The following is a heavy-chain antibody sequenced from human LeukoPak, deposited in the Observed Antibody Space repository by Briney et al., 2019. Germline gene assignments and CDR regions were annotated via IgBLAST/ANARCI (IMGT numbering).Heavy chain of an antibody. Sequence: GGSLRLSCAASGFTFSSYSMNWVRQAPGKGLEWVTYISSSSSTIYYADSVKGRFTISRDNAKNSLYLQMNSLRAEDTAVYYCARDRWGYADAFDIWGQGTMVTVSS. V-gene: IGHV3-48*01. J-gene: IGHJ3*02. CDR2: ISSSSSTI. CDR1: GFTFSSYS. D-gene: IGHD5-12*01. CDR3: ARDRWGYADAFDI.